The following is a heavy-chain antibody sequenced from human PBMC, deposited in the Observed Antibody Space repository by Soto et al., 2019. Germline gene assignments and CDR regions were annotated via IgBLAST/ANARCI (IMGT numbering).Heavy chain of an antibody. CDR3: VRGDKGGFDL. Sequence: EVQLVESEGGLVQRGGSLRLSCAASGFTFNYYWMHWVRQAPGQGLVWVSHIHSDGSTTTYADSVKGRFTISRDNAKNTLYVKMNSLRAEDTAVYYCVRGDKGGFDLWGQGTTVTVSS. D-gene: IGHD2-21*02. CDR1: GFTFNYYW. V-gene: IGHV3-74*01. J-gene: IGHJ3*01. CDR2: IHSDGSTT.